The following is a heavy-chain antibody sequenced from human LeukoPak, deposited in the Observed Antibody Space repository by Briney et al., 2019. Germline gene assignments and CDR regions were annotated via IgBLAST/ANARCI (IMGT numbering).Heavy chain of an antibody. CDR1: GFTFSSYG. CDR3: ARVEAPDIVVVPAAPYYFDY. D-gene: IGHD2-2*01. CDR2: ISSSSSYI. J-gene: IGHJ4*02. Sequence: GGSLRLSCAASGFTFSSYGMHWVRQAPGKGLEWVSSISSSSSYIYYADSVKGRFTISRDNAKNSLYLQMNSLRAEDTAVYYCARVEAPDIVVVPAAPYYFDYWGQGTLVTVSS. V-gene: IGHV3-21*01.